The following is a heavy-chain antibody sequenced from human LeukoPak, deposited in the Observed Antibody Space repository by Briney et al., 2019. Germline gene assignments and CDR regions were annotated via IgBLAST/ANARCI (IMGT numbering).Heavy chain of an antibody. CDR3: ASTVGATPFDP. Sequence: GGSLRLSCAASGFTFSSYAMSWVRQAPGKGLEWVSALSGGGGSTYYADSVKGRFTISRDNAKNSLYLQMNSLRAEDTAVYYCASTVGATPFDPWGQGTLVTVSS. D-gene: IGHD1-26*01. J-gene: IGHJ5*02. V-gene: IGHV3-23*01. CDR2: LSGGGGST. CDR1: GFTFSSYA.